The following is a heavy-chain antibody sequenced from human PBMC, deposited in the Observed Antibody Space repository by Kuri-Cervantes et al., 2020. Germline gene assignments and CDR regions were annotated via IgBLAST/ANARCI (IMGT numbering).Heavy chain of an antibody. V-gene: IGHV3-66*01. CDR3: ARDGVAVAGTPLYYYYGMDV. CDR1: GFTVSSNY. CDR2: IYSGGST. D-gene: IGHD6-19*01. J-gene: IGHJ6*02. Sequence: GESLKISCAASGFTVSSNYMSWVRQAPGKGLEWVSVIYSGGSTYYADSVKGRFTISRDNSKSTLYLQMNSLRAEDTAVYYCARDGVAVAGTPLYYYYGMDVWGQGTTVTVSS.